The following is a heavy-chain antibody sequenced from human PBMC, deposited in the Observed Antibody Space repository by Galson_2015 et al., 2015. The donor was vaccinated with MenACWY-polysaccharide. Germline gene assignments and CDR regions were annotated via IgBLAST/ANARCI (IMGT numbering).Heavy chain of an antibody. Sequence: SLRLSCAASGFTFSSYSMNWVRQAPGKGLEWVSYISSGGTIYYADSVKGRFTISRDNAKNSLYLQMNSLRDDDTAVYYYARVLKGLVGATPDYWGQGTLVTASS. CDR3: ARVLKGLVGATPDY. CDR2: ISSGGTI. V-gene: IGHV3-48*02. D-gene: IGHD1-26*01. CDR1: GFTFSSYS. J-gene: IGHJ4*02.